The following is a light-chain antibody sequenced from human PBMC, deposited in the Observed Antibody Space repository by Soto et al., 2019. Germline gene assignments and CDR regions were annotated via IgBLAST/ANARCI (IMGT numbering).Light chain of an antibody. CDR3: QQSWT. Sequence: DIQMTQSPSTLSASVGDRVIITCRASQSISDYLAWYQQKPGKAPKLLIYDASNLESGVPSTFSGSGSGTEFTLTISSLQPDDFATYYCQQSWTFGQGTKVDI. V-gene: IGKV1-5*01. J-gene: IGKJ1*01. CDR2: DAS. CDR1: QSISDY.